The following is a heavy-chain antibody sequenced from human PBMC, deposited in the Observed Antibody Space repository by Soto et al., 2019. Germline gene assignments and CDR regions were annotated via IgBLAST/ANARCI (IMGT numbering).Heavy chain of an antibody. J-gene: IGHJ4*02. D-gene: IGHD3-10*01. CDR2: ISAYNCNT. Sequence: QVQLVQSGAEVKKPGASVKVSCKASGYTFTSYGISWVRQAPGQGLEWMGWISAYNCNTNYAQKLAGRVTMTTETATSTGYMELRSLRSDDTAVYYCAREYGSGSRFDYWGQGTLVTVSS. V-gene: IGHV1-18*01. CDR3: AREYGSGSRFDY. CDR1: GYTFTSYG.